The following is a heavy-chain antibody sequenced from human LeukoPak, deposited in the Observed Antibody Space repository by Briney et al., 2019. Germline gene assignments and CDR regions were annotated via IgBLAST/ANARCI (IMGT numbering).Heavy chain of an antibody. CDR1: GYTFTSYG. D-gene: IGHD1/OR15-1a*01. Sequence: ASVKVSCKASGYTFTSYGISWVRQAPGQGLEWMGWISAYNGNTNYAQKLQGRVTMTTDTSTSTAYMELRSLRSDDTAVYYCARVVGTGTTGLIGYWGQGTLVTVSS. CDR3: ARVVGTGTTGLIGY. V-gene: IGHV1-18*01. J-gene: IGHJ4*02. CDR2: ISAYNGNT.